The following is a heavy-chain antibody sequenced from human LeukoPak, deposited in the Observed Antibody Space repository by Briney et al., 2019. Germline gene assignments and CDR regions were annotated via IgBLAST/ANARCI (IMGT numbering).Heavy chain of an antibody. CDR2: ISANTGKI. CDR3: AKVAGDRMDY. J-gene: IGHJ4*02. Sequence: ASVKVSFKGSGYSFATYGFCLVRQAPGHGLEWMGWISANTGKIDYAQKFQGRVTMTTDTSTSTAYMELRSLRPDDTAVYYCAKVAGDRMDYWGQGTLLTVSS. D-gene: IGHD6-13*01. V-gene: IGHV1-18*01. CDR1: GYSFATYG.